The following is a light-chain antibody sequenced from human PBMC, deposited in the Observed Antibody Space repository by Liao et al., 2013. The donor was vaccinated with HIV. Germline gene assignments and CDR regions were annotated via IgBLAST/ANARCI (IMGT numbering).Light chain of an antibody. CDR2: YDS. CDR3: V. Sequence: SYELTQPPSVSVSPGQTARITCSGDALPNQYAYWYQQKPAQAPVLVIYYDSDRPSGIPERFSGSNSGNTATLTISRVEAGDSSSARYVFGTGTKVTVL. V-gene: IGLV3-10*02. J-gene: IGLJ1*01. CDR1: ALPNQY.